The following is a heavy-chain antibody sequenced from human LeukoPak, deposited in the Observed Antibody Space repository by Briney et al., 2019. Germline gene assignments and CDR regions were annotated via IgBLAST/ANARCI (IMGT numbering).Heavy chain of an antibody. Sequence: SVKVSCKASGGTFSSYAISWVRQAPGQGLEWMGRIIPILGIANYAQKFQGRVTITADKSTSTAYMELSSLRSEDTAVYYCARDPYSSGWYRNYHYGMDVWGQGTTVTVSS. J-gene: IGHJ6*02. CDR3: ARDPYSSGWYRNYHYGMDV. CDR1: GGTFSSYA. V-gene: IGHV1-69*04. CDR2: IIPILGIA. D-gene: IGHD6-19*01.